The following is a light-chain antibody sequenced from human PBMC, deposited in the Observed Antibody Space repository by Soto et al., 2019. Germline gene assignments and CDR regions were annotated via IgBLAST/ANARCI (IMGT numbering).Light chain of an antibody. V-gene: IGKV3-11*01. CDR3: QQRYNWPPIT. J-gene: IGKJ5*01. CDR2: DAS. CDR1: QSVNTY. Sequence: EVVLTQSPATLSLSPGERATLSCRASQSVNTYLAWYQQKPGQATRLLIYDASNRATGIPARFSGSGSGTDFTLTISSLEPEDFAVYYCQQRYNWPPITFGQGTRLEI.